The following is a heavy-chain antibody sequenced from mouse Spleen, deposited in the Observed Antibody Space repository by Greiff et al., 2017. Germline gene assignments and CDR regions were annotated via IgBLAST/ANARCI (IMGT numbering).Heavy chain of an antibody. J-gene: IGHJ2*01. V-gene: IGHV14-3*01. CDR1: GFNIKHTY. CDR3: ARSGRYDAWFAY. CDR2: IDPANGNT. D-gene: IGHD2-14*01. Sequence: EVQLQQSVAELVRPGASVKLSCTASGFNIKHTYMHWVKQRPEQGLEWIGRIDPANGNTKYAPKFQGKATITADTSSNTAYLQLSSLTSEDTAIYYCARSGRYDAWFAYWGQGTTLTVSS.